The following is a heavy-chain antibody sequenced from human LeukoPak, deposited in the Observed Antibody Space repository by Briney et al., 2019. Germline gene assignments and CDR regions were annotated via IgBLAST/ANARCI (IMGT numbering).Heavy chain of an antibody. Sequence: GGSLRLSCAASGFTFSSYEMNWVRQAPGKGLEWVSYICSSGSTIYYAGSVKGRFTISRDNAKNSLYLQMNSLRAEDTAVYYCARDRRRGVTPINYFDYWGQGTLVTVSS. D-gene: IGHD2-21*02. CDR2: ICSSGSTI. CDR3: ARDRRRGVTPINYFDY. CDR1: GFTFSSYE. J-gene: IGHJ4*02. V-gene: IGHV3-48*03.